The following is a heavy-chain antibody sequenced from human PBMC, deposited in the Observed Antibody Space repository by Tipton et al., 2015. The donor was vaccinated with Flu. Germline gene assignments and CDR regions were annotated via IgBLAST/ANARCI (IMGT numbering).Heavy chain of an antibody. V-gene: IGHV1-69*01. Sequence: QVQLVQSGAEVKKPGSSVKVYCKASGGTFSSYAISWVRQAPGQGLEWMGGIIPIFGTANYAQKFQGRVTITAGESTITAYMELGGLRSENTAVYFCASNGGATVVTRICLAFDYWGQGSLVPVSS. CDR3: ASNGGATVVTRICLAFDY. J-gene: IGHJ4*02. CDR1: GGTFSSYA. CDR2: IIPIFGTA. D-gene: IGHD4-23*01.